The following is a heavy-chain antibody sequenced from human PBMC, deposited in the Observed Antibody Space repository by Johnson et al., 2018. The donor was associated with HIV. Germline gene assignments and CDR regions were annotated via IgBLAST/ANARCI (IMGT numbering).Heavy chain of an antibody. J-gene: IGHJ3*02. CDR3: AKAAYSSGWRNDAFDI. Sequence: VQLVESGGGLVQPGGSLRLSCAASGFTFSSYAMSWVRQAPGKGLEWVSTISGSGGNTYYADSVKGRFTISRDNSKNTLYLQMNSLRAEDTAVYYCAKAAYSSGWRNDAFDIWGQGTMVTVSS. CDR2: ISGSGGNT. V-gene: IGHV3-23*04. D-gene: IGHD6-19*01. CDR1: GFTFSSYA.